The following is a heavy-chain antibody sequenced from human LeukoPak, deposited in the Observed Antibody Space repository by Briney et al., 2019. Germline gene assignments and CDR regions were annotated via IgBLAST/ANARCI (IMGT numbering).Heavy chain of an antibody. J-gene: IGHJ6*02. Sequence: ASVKVSCKASGYTFTSYYMHWVRQAPGQGLEWMGWISAYNGNTNYAQKLQGRVTMTTDTSTSTAYMELRSLRSDDTAVYYCAREIGTTIFGVVSGYYYYYGMDVWGQGTTVTVSS. CDR2: ISAYNGNT. D-gene: IGHD3-3*01. CDR3: AREIGTTIFGVVSGYYYYYGMDV. V-gene: IGHV1-18*04. CDR1: GYTFTSYY.